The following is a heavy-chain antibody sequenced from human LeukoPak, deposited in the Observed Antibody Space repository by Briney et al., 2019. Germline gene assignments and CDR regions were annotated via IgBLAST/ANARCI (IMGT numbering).Heavy chain of an antibody. V-gene: IGHV4-34*01. CDR2: INHSGST. CDR3: ARGRGSQLGYYYYYYMDV. D-gene: IGHD7-27*01. J-gene: IGHJ6*03. Sequence: SETLSLTCAVSGGSFSGYYWSWIRQPPGKGLEWVGEINHSGSTNYNPSLKSRVTISVDTSKNQFSLKLSSVTAADTAVYYCARGRGSQLGYYYYYYMDVWGKGTTVTVSS. CDR1: GGSFSGYY.